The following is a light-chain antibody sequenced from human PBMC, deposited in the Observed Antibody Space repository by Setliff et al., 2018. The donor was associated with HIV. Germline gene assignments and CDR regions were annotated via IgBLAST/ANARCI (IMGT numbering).Light chain of an antibody. J-gene: IGLJ1*01. V-gene: IGLV1-40*01. Sequence: QAVVTQPPSVSGTPGQRVTISCTGSSSNFGAGYDVHWYQQLPGTAPKLLISGNNNRPSGVPDRLSGSKSGTSASLAITGLQAEDEADYYCQSYDSSLSAYVFGTGTKV. CDR2: GNN. CDR1: SSNFGAGYD. CDR3: QSYDSSLSAYV.